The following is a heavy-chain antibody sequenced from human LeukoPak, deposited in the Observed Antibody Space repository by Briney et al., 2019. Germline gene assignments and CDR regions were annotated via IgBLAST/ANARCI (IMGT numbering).Heavy chain of an antibody. V-gene: IGHV3-66*01. J-gene: IGHJ6*02. CDR2: IYSGGST. CDR3: AGDLWFGELFADV. CDR1: GFTVSSNY. D-gene: IGHD3-10*01. Sequence: PGGSLRLSCAASGFTVSSNYMSWVRQAPGKGLEWVSVIYSGGSTYYADSVKGRFTISRDNSKNTLYLQMNSLRAEDTAVYYCAGDLWFGELFADVWGQGTTVTVSS.